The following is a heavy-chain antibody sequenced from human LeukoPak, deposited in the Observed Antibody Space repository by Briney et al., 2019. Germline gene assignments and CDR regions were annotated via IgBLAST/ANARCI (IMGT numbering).Heavy chain of an antibody. CDR3: ARGGSPGP. J-gene: IGHJ5*02. Sequence: ASVKVSCKASGGTFSSYAISWVRQAPGQGLEWMGGIIPIFGTANYAQKFQGRVTITTDESTSTAYMELRSLRSDDTAVYYCARGGSPGPWGQGTLVTVSS. D-gene: IGHD3-16*01. CDR2: IIPIFGTA. CDR1: GGTFSSYA. V-gene: IGHV1-69*05.